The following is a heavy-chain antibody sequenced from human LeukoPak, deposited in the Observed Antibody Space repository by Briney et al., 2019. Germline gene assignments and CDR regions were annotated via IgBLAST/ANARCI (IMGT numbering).Heavy chain of an antibody. CDR1: GDSFSGHY. J-gene: IGHJ4*02. D-gene: IGHD2-2*01. CDR2: VTDGGRT. V-gene: IGHV4-34*01. Sequence: SETLSLTCAVYGDSFSGHYWSWIRQPPGKGLEWIWEVTDGGRTSYSTSLKSRATISIVPSQSQFSLQLDSVPAADTAIYYCVRRTRVAMPNAPDLIPDFWGQGTLVTVSS. CDR3: VRRTRVAMPNAPDLIPDF.